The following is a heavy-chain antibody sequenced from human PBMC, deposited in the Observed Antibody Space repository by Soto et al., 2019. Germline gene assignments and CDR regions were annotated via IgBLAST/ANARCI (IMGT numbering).Heavy chain of an antibody. CDR2: IYWDDDK. CDR3: AHGGGLQRDWDGGHFHY. D-gene: IGHD1-1*01. CDR1: GFSLTTSGVG. J-gene: IGHJ4*02. Sequence: QITLKESGPTRVKPTQPLTLTCTFSGFSLTTSGVGVGWIRQPPGKALEWLAFIYWDDDKGYHPSLKTRLTDNTNPTHQRQGRTTTLLDPEDTDSYDRAHGGGLQRDWDGGHFHYWGLGTLVTVSS. V-gene: IGHV2-5*02.